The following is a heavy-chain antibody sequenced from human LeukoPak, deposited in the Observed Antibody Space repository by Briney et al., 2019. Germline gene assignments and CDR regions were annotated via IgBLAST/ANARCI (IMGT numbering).Heavy chain of an antibody. Sequence: GGSLRLSCAASGFTFSDYYMSWIRQVPGKGLEWVSYISSSGSDTNYADSGKGRFTTSRDNAKNSLYLQMNSLRAEDTAVYYCARVGLIAAAGTPDYWGQGTLVTVSS. CDR1: GFTFSDYY. CDR3: ARVGLIAAAGTPDY. J-gene: IGHJ4*02. D-gene: IGHD6-13*01. CDR2: ISSSGSDT. V-gene: IGHV3-11*06.